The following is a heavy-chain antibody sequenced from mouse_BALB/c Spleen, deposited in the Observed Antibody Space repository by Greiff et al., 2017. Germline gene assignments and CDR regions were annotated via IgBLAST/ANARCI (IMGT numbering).Heavy chain of an antibody. V-gene: IGHV1-47*01. D-gene: IGHD1-2*01. CDR2: FHPYNDDT. J-gene: IGHJ3*01. CDR3: AILYYGSFAY. CDR1: GFTFTTYP. Sequence: VHLVESGAELVKPGASVKMSCTAFGFTFTTYPIAWMQQNHGKSLEWIGNFHPYNDDTKYNENFKGKANLTVEKSSSTVYLELSQLTSDDSAVYYCAILYYGSFAYWGQGTLVTVSA.